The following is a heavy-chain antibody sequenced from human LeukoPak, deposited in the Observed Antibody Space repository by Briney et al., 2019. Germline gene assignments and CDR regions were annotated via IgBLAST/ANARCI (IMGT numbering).Heavy chain of an antibody. CDR3: ARGPPIAVAGTGYYFDY. CDR1: GGSISNSY. V-gene: IGHV4-4*07. J-gene: IGHJ4*02. Sequence: SETLSLTCTVSGGSISNSYWSWIRQPAGKGLEWIGRIYPTDITTYNPSLKSRVTLSVDTSKNQFSLKLSSVTAADTAVYYCARGPPIAVAGTGYYFDYWGQGTLVTVSS. D-gene: IGHD6-19*01. CDR2: IYPTDIT.